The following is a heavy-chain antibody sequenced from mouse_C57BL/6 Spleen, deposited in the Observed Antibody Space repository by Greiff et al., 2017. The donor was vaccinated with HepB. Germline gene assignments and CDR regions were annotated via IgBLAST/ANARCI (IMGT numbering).Heavy chain of an antibody. CDR2: INYDGSST. J-gene: IGHJ1*03. V-gene: IGHV5-16*01. Sequence: DVQLVESEGGLVQPGSSMKLSCTASGFTFSDYYMAWVRQVPEKGLEWVANINYDGSSTYYLDSLKSRFIISRDNAKNILYLQMSSLKSEDTATYYCARDPSGPNWYFDVWGTGTTVTVSS. CDR3: ARDPSGPNWYFDV. D-gene: IGHD1-3*01. CDR1: GFTFSDYY.